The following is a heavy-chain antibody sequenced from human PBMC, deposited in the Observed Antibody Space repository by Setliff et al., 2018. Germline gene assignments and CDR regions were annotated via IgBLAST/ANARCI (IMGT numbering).Heavy chain of an antibody. D-gene: IGHD3-3*01. V-gene: IGHV4-34*01. Sequence: PSETLSLTCAVYGGSFSGYYWSWIRQPPGKGLEWIGEINHSGSTNYNPSLKSRVTISVDTSKNQFSLKLSSVTAADTAVYYCARDWRGYYGSYYYYMDVWGKGTTVTVSS. CDR1: GGSFSGYY. J-gene: IGHJ6*03. CDR3: ARDWRGYYGSYYYYMDV. CDR2: INHSGST.